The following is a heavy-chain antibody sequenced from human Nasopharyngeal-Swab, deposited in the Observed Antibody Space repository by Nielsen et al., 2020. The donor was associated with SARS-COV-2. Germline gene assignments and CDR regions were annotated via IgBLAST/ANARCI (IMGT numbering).Heavy chain of an antibody. CDR3: ARGDILTPYYYMDV. J-gene: IGHJ6*03. D-gene: IGHD3-9*01. Sequence: SDTLSLTCTVSGGSISSYYWNWVRQPPGKGLEWIPYFYYSGSTKYNPSLTSRVTISVDRAKNQVSLKLTSVTAADTAVYYCARGDILTPYYYMDVWGRGTTVAVSS. V-gene: IGHV4-59*01. CDR2: FYYSGST. CDR1: GGSISSYY.